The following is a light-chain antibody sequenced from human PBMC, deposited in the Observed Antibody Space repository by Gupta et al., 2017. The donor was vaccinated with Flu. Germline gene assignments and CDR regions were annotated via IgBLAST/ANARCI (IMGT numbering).Light chain of an antibody. CDR1: QSIASF. Sequence: SSLSASVGDRGTITCRARQSIASFLNWYQQKLGKAPKLLIYRASSLESGVPLRFSGSGSGTEFTLTISGRQPEDFATYYCQQSYSTPPDTFGQGTKVEV. J-gene: IGKJ1*01. CDR2: RAS. V-gene: IGKV1-39*01. CDR3: QQSYSTPPDT.